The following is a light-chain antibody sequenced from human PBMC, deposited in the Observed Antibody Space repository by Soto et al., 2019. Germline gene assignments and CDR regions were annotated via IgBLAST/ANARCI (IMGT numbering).Light chain of an antibody. J-gene: IGKJ5*01. CDR1: QSVGTN. V-gene: IGKV3-15*01. CDR2: AAS. Sequence: EILMTQSPSTLSVSAGERATLSCRASQSVGTNLAWYQQKPGQAPRLLIYAASTRATGIPARFSGSGSGTDFTLTISTLQSGDFAVYYCQQYNNWSFGQGTRLEIK. CDR3: QQYNNWS.